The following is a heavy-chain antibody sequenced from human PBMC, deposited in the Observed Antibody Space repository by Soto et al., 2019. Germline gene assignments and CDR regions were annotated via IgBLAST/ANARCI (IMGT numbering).Heavy chain of an antibody. CDR1: GFTFSSYS. D-gene: IGHD6-13*01. J-gene: IGHJ2*01. CDR2: ISSSSSYI. Sequence: GGSLRLSCAASGFTFSSYSMNWVRQAPGKGLEWVSSISSSSSYIYYADSVKGRFTISRDNAKNSLYLQMNSLRAEDTAVYYCARDGSSWPHYWYFDLWGRGTLVTVSS. CDR3: ARDGSSWPHYWYFDL. V-gene: IGHV3-21*01.